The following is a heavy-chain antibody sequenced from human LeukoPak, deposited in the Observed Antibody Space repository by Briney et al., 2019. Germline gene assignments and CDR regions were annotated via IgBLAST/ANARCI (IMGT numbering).Heavy chain of an antibody. CDR2: IYYSGST. CDR1: GGSINSYY. J-gene: IGHJ6*02. CDR3: ARSYDSSGYYYYGMDV. Sequence: MSSETLSLTCTVSGGSINSYYWSWIRQPPGKGLEWIGYIYYSGSTNYNPSLKSRVTISVDTSKNQISLRLSSVTAADMAVYYCARSYDSSGYYYYGMDVWGQGTTVTVSS. V-gene: IGHV4-59*01. D-gene: IGHD3-22*01.